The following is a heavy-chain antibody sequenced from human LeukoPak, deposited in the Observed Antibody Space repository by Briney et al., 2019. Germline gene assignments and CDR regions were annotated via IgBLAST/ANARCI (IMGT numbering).Heavy chain of an antibody. CDR1: GFTFSSYW. Sequence: EGSLRLSCAASGFTFSSYWMSWVRQAPGKGLEWVANIKQDGSEKYYVDSVKGRFTISSDNAKNSLYLQMNSLRAEDTAVYYCATEGGTTASGAFDIWGQGTMVTVSS. V-gene: IGHV3-7*01. D-gene: IGHD1-7*01. J-gene: IGHJ3*02. CDR2: IKQDGSEK. CDR3: ATEGGTTASGAFDI.